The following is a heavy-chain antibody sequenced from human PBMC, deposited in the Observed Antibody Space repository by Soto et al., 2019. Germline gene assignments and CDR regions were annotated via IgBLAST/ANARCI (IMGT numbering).Heavy chain of an antibody. CDR2: ISAYNGNT. CDR1: GYTFTSYG. J-gene: IGHJ3*02. Sequence: ASVKVSCKASGYTFTSYGISWVRQAPGQGLEWMGWISAYNGNTNYAQKLQGRVTMTTDTSTSTAYSELRSLRSDDTDVYYCARDPVGLPYEPNDIVVVVAATPDPLDIWGQGTMV. CDR3: ARDPVGLPYEPNDIVVVVAATPDPLDI. D-gene: IGHD2-15*01. V-gene: IGHV1-18*01.